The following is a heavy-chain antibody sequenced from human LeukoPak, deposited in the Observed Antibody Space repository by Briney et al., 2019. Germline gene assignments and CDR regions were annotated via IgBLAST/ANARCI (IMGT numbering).Heavy chain of an antibody. V-gene: IGHV4-59*01. CDR1: GGSISNYH. CDR3: ARDYPWFDP. CDR2: IHHSGST. J-gene: IGHJ5*02. Sequence: SETLSLTCTVSGGSISNYHWSWIRQPPGKGLEWIGYIHHSGSTNYNPSLKSRVTISVDTSKNQFSLKVSSVTAADTAVYYCARDYPWFDPWGQGTLVTVSS.